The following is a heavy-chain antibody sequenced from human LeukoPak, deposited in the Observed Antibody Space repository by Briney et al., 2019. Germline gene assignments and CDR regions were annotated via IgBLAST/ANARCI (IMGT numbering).Heavy chain of an antibody. D-gene: IGHD4-17*01. Sequence: ASVKVSCKASGYTFTGYYMHWVRQAPGQGLEWMGWINPNSGGTNYAQEFQGRVTMTRDTSISTAYMELSRLRSDDTAVYYCARERGGDYIPTHCFDPWGQGTLVTVSS. V-gene: IGHV1-2*02. CDR3: ARERGGDYIPTHCFDP. J-gene: IGHJ5*02. CDR2: INPNSGGT. CDR1: GYTFTGYY.